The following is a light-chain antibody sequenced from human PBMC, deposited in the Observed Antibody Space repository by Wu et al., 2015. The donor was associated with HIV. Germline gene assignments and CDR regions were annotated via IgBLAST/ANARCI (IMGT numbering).Light chain of an antibody. Sequence: EIVLTQSPATLSLSPGERATLSCRASQSVSSYLAWYQQKPGQAPRLLIYDVYNRATGIPARFSGSGSGTDFTLTISSLEPEDFAVYYCQQRRYWPLYTFGQGTKLEIK. J-gene: IGKJ2*01. CDR2: DVY. CDR1: QSVSSY. V-gene: IGKV3-11*01. CDR3: QQRRYWPLYT.